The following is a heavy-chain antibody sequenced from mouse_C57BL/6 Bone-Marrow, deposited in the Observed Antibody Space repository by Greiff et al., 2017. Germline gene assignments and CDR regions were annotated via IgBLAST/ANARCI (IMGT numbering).Heavy chain of an antibody. D-gene: IGHD3-3*01. J-gene: IGHJ3*01. Sequence: QVQLQQPGAELVKPGASVKLSCKASGYTFTSYWMTWVKQRPGQGLEWIGDIDPSDSRTNYNQKFKGKATLTVDTSSSTAYMQLSSLTSEDSAVYYCARSRATRGWFAYWGQGTLVTVSA. V-gene: IGHV1-50*01. CDR1: GYTFTSYW. CDR2: IDPSDSRT. CDR3: ARSRATRGWFAY.